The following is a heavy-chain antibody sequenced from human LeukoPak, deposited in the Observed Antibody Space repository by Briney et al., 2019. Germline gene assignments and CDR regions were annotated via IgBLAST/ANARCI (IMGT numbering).Heavy chain of an antibody. CDR1: GFTLSNAW. V-gene: IGHV3-15*01. CDR3: TTDGIAYCGGDCSSGY. Sequence: GGSLRLSCAASGFTLSNAWMSWVRQAPGKGLEWVGRIKSKTDGGTTDYAAPVKGRFTISRDDSKNTLYLQMNSLKTEDTAVYYCTTDGIAYCGGDCSSGYWGQGTLVTVSS. J-gene: IGHJ4*02. D-gene: IGHD2-21*02. CDR2: IKSKTDGGTT.